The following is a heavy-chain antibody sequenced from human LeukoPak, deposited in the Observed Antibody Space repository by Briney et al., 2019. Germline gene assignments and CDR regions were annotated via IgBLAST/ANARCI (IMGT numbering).Heavy chain of an antibody. V-gene: IGHV3-21*01. CDR3: ASLSVVVPAAIGAFDI. CDR1: GFTFSSYS. J-gene: IGHJ3*02. Sequence: GGSLRLSCAASGFTFSSYSMNWVRQAPGKGLEWVSSISSSSSYIYYADSVKGRFTISRDNAKNSLYLQMNSLRAEDTAVYYCASLSVVVPAAIGAFDIWGQGTMVTVPS. CDR2: ISSSSSYI. D-gene: IGHD2-2*02.